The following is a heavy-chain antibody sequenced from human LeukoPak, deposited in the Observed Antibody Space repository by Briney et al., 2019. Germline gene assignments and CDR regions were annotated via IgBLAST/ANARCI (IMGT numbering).Heavy chain of an antibody. CDR1: GGSISSYY. CDR3: ARDKVVTTTFLCAFDI. Sequence: SETLSLTCTVSGGSISSYYWSWIRQPAGKGLEWIGRIYTSGSTNYNPSLKSRVTMSVDTSKNQFSLKPSSVTAADTAVYYCARDKVVTTTFLCAFDIWGQGTMVTVSS. D-gene: IGHD2-21*02. V-gene: IGHV4-4*07. CDR2: IYTSGST. J-gene: IGHJ3*02.